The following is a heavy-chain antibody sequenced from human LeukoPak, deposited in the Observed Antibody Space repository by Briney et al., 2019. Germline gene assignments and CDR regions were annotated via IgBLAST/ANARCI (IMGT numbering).Heavy chain of an antibody. CDR1: GFTFSSYE. Sequence: PGGSLRLSCAASGFTFSSYEMNWVRQAPGKGLEWVSYISSSGSTIYYADSVKGRFTISRDNAKNSLYLQMDSLRAEDTAVYYCASLDIVATINYYYMDVWGKGTTVTVSS. D-gene: IGHD5-12*01. CDR3: ASLDIVATINYYYMDV. CDR2: ISSSGSTI. J-gene: IGHJ6*03. V-gene: IGHV3-48*03.